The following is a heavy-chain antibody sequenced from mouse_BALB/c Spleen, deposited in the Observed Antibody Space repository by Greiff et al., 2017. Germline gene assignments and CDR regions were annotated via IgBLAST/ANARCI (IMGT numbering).Heavy chain of an antibody. CDR2: ISSGGST. J-gene: IGHJ2*01. Sequence: EVMLVESGGGLVKPGGSLKLSCAASGFTFSSYAMSWVRQTPEKRLEWVASISSGGSTYYPDSVKGRFTISRDNARNILYLQMSSLRSEDTAMYYCARWGNYLYYFDYWGQGTTLTVSS. V-gene: IGHV5-6-5*01. CDR1: GFTFSSYA. CDR3: ARWGNYLYYFDY. D-gene: IGHD2-1*01.